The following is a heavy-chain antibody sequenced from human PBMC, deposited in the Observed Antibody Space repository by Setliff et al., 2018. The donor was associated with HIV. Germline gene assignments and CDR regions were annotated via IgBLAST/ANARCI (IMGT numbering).Heavy chain of an antibody. V-gene: IGHV4-31*03. CDR1: GGSIISGAYF. CDR2: ISYSGST. J-gene: IGHJ5*02. Sequence: SETLSLTCTVSGGSIISGAYFWTWIRQFPGKGLEWIGYISYSGSTQYNPSFKSRVTISADTSKTQCSLKLTSVTAADTAVYFCARGRDSSGLGEFDPWGQGTLVTVSS. CDR3: ARGRDSSGLGEFDP. D-gene: IGHD3-22*01.